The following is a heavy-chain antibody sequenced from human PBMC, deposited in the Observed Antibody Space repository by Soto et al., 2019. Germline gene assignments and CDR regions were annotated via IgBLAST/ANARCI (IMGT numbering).Heavy chain of an antibody. CDR2: IYPGDSDT. J-gene: IGHJ4*02. V-gene: IGHV5-51*01. CDR1: GYSFTIYW. D-gene: IGHD3-22*01. CDR3: ARARYYYDSSGYPKPYYFDY. Sequence: PGESLKISCKGSGYSFTIYWIGWVRQMPGKGLEWMGIIYPGDSDTRYSPSFQGQVTISADKSISTAYLQWSSLKASDTAMYYCARARYYYDSSGYPKPYYFDYWGQGTLVTVSS.